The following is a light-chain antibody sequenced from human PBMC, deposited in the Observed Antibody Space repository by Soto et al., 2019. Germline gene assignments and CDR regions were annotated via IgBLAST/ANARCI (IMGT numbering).Light chain of an antibody. V-gene: IGKV3-20*01. J-gene: IGKJ1*01. Sequence: EIVMTQSPATLSVSPGERATLSCRASQSVSSSYLAWYQQKPGQAPRLLIYGASSRATGIPDRFSGSGSGTDFTLIISRLEPEDFAVYYCHQYGSSAWTFGQGTKVDIK. CDR2: GAS. CDR1: QSVSSSY. CDR3: HQYGSSAWT.